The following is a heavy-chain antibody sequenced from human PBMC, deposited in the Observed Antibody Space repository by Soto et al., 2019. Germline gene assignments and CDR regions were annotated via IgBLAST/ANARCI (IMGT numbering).Heavy chain of an antibody. CDR3: ARPPIVVVPAALTGDPKDAFDI. J-gene: IGHJ3*02. CDR1: GGSISSSSYY. Sequence: QLQLQESGPGLVKPSETLSLTCTVSGGSISSSSYYWGWIRQPPGKGLEWIGSIYYSGSTYYNPSLKSRVTISVDTSKNQFSLKLSSVTAADTAVYYCARPPIVVVPAALTGDPKDAFDIWGQGTMVTVSS. V-gene: IGHV4-39*01. D-gene: IGHD2-2*01. CDR2: IYYSGST.